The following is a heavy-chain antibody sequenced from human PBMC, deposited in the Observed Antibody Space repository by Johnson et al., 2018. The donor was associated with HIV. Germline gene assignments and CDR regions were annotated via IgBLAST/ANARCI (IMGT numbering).Heavy chain of an antibody. D-gene: IGHD2-21*02. Sequence: QVQLVESGGGVVQRGGSLRLSCVASGFTFSSYGMHWVRQAPGKGLEWVAFIRYDGSNKYYADSVKGRFTISRDNSKNTLYLQMRSLRAEDTAVYYCAKDLVVTAPGAFDIWGQGTMVTVSS. CDR1: GFTFSSYG. V-gene: IGHV3-30*02. CDR2: IRYDGSNK. CDR3: AKDLVVTAPGAFDI. J-gene: IGHJ3*02.